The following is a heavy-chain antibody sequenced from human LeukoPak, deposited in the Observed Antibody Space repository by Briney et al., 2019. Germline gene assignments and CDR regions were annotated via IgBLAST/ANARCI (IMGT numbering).Heavy chain of an antibody. CDR2: NRGGGGGT. CDR3: AKRGVVIRVILVGFHREAYYFDS. V-gene: IGHV3-23*01. J-gene: IGHJ4*02. D-gene: IGHD3-22*01. CDR1: GITLSNEG. Sequence: GRSLRLSCAGSGITLSNEGMNWVRQAPGKGLEWVAGNRGGGGGTNYADSVKGRFTISRDNPRNALYLQMNSLRAEDTAVYFCAKRGVVIRVILVGFHREAYYFDSWGLGALVTVSS.